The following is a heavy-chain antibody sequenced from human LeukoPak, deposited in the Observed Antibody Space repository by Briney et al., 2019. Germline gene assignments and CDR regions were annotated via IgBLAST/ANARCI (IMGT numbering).Heavy chain of an antibody. CDR3: AKRQTYGPGQGFDY. D-gene: IGHD3-10*01. J-gene: IGHJ4*02. CDR2: ISFDGSNE. V-gene: IGHV3-30*18. CDR1: GFTFSSYG. Sequence: PGGSLRLSCAASGFTFSSYGMHWVRQAPGKGLEWVAVISFDGSNEYYADSVKGRFTISRDDSKNTLYLQMNSLRAEDTAVYYCAKRQTYGPGQGFDYWGQGILVTVSS.